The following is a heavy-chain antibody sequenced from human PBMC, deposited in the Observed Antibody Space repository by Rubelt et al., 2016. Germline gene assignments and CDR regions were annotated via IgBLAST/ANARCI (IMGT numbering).Heavy chain of an antibody. Sequence: QVQLQESGPGLVKPSETLSLTCTVSGGSISSYYWSWIRQPPGKGLEWIGYIYYRGSTNYNPPPERRGTIDGDTAKNKVSVELSSVTAAETAVYYCATRGGAVAIGDAFDIWGQGTMVTVSS. V-gene: IGHV4-59*01. CDR2: IYYRGST. CDR1: GGSISSYY. D-gene: IGHD6-19*01. CDR3: ATRGGAVAIGDAFDI. J-gene: IGHJ3*02.